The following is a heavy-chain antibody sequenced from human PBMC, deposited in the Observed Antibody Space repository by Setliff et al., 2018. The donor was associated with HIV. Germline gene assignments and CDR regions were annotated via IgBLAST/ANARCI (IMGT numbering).Heavy chain of an antibody. D-gene: IGHD2-2*01. Sequence: GGSLRLSCAASGFTFSNYEMSWVRQAPGKGLEWVSYISRREDMIRYSESVKGRFTISRDNAKNSLYLQMDSLRAEDTAVYYCARRAYCSSTTCFDNWGQGTLVTVSS. CDR1: GFTFSNYE. CDR2: ISRREDMI. V-gene: IGHV3-48*03. J-gene: IGHJ4*02. CDR3: ARRAYCSSTTCFDN.